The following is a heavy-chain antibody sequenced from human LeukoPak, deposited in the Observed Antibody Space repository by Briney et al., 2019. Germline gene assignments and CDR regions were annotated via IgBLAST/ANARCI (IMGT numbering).Heavy chain of an antibody. J-gene: IGHJ5*02. D-gene: IGHD1-7*01. CDR2: INPNSGGT. CDR1: GYTFTSYD. V-gene: IGHV1-2*02. Sequence: ASVKVSCKASGYTFTSYDINWVRQATGQGLEWMGWINPNSGGTNYAQKFQGRVTMTRDTSISTAYMELSRLRSDDTAVYYCARGYWNYGGENWFDPWGQGTLVTVSS. CDR3: ARGYWNYGGENWFDP.